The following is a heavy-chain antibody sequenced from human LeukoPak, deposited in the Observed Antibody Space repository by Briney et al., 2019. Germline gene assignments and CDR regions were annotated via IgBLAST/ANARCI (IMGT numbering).Heavy chain of an antibody. D-gene: IGHD6-13*01. CDR3: ARVYKQQLVHDAFDI. CDR2: IIPIFGTA. V-gene: IGHV1-69*13. J-gene: IGHJ3*02. Sequence: ASEKVSCKASGGTFSSYAISWVRQAPGQGLEWMGGIIPIFGTANYAQKFQGRVTITADESTSTAYMELSSLRSEDTAVYYCARVYKQQLVHDAFDIWGQGTMVTVSS. CDR1: GGTFSSYA.